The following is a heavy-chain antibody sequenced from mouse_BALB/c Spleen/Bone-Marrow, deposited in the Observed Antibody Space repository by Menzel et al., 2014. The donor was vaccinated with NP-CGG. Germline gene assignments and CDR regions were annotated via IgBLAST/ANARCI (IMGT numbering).Heavy chain of an antibody. CDR2: ISSGSSTI. V-gene: IGHV5-17*02. D-gene: IGHD2-2*01. CDR3: ARSSYGYDRQAYFFDY. CDR1: GFTFXSFG. J-gene: IGHJ2*01. Sequence: EVQRVESGGGLVQPGGSRKLSCAASGFTFXSFGMHWVRQAPEKGLEWVAYISSGSSTIYYADTVKGRFTISRDNPKNTLFLQMTSLRSEDTAMYYCARSSYGYDRQAYFFDYWGQGTTLTVSS.